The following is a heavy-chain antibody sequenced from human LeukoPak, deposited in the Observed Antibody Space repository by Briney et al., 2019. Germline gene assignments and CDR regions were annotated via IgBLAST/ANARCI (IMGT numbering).Heavy chain of an antibody. Sequence: SETLSLTCTVSGGSISSGDYYWSWIRQPPGKGLEWIGYIYYSGSTYYNPSLKSRVTISVDTSKNQFSLKLSSVTAADTAVYYCARSEVGYCSSTSCYTGYFQHWGQGTLVTVSS. V-gene: IGHV4-30-4*08. CDR3: ARSEVGYCSSTSCYTGYFQH. D-gene: IGHD2-2*02. J-gene: IGHJ1*01. CDR1: GGSISSGDYY. CDR2: IYYSGST.